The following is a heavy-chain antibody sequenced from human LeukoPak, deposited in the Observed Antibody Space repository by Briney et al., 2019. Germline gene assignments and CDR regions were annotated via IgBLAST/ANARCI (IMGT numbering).Heavy chain of an antibody. J-gene: IGHJ5*02. D-gene: IGHD1-20*01. CDR3: AKDRRYNWNDGWFDP. Sequence: PGGSLRLSCAASGFTFSSYAMSWVRQAPGKGLEWVLAISGSGDSTYYADSVKGRFTISRDNSKNTLYLQMNSLRAEDTAVYYCAKDRRYNWNDGWFDPWGQGTLVTVSS. CDR2: ISGSGDST. V-gene: IGHV3-23*01. CDR1: GFTFSSYA.